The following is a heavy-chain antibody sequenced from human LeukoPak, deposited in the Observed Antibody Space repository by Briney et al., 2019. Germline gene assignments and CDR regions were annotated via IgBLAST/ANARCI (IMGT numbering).Heavy chain of an antibody. V-gene: IGHV3-23*01. CDR1: GFTFNSYA. J-gene: IGHJ4*02. CDR2: ISGGGGST. D-gene: IGHD2-2*01. Sequence: PGGTLRLSSAASGFTFNSYAMGWVPHAPGKGLVGCSAISGGGGSTFYADSVKGRFTVSRDNSKNTLYLQMHSLRAEDTAIYYCAKAALRYQLLSSLDYWGQGTLVTVSS. CDR3: AKAALRYQLLSSLDY.